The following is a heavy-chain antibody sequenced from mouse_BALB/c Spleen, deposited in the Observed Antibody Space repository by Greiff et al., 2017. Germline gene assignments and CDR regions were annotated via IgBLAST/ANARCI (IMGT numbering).Heavy chain of an antibody. CDR1: GYSFTSYW. Sequence: VQLQQSGPQLVRPGASVKISCKASGYSFTSYWMHWVKQRPGQGLEWIGMIDPSDSETRLNQKFKDKATLTVDKSSSTAYMQLSSPTSEDSAVYYCARRGEGGAMDYWGQGTSVTVSS. CDR2: IDPSDSET. V-gene: IGHV1S127*01. J-gene: IGHJ4*01. CDR3: ARRGEGGAMDY.